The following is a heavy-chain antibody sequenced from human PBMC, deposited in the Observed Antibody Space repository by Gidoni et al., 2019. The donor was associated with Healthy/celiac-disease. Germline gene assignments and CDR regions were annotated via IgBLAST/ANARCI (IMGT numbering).Heavy chain of an antibody. J-gene: IGHJ6*02. V-gene: IGHV3-21*01. CDR1: GFTCSSYS. D-gene: IGHD3-9*01. CDR3: ASMLTYDILTGYLTGYYYGMDV. CDR2: ISSSSSYI. Sequence: EVQLVQSGGGLVTPGGSLRLSRAASGFTCSSYSMTWVRQAPGKGLGWVSSISSSSSYIYYADSVKGRFTISRDNAKNSLYLQMNSLRAEDTAVYYWASMLTYDILTGYLTGYYYGMDVWGQGTTVNVSS.